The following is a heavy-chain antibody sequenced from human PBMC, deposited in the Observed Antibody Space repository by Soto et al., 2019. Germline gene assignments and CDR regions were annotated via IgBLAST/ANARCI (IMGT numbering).Heavy chain of an antibody. Sequence: QVQLVQSGAEVKKPGSSVKVSCKASGGTFSSYAISWVRQAPGQGLEWMGGIIPIFGTANYAQKFQGRVTISAVESMSTAYMELSSLTSEDTAVHHFCRDGWSAAAVPNLFHPWGQGTLVTVSS. V-gene: IGHV1-69*12. J-gene: IGHJ5*02. CDR2: IIPIFGTA. CDR3: CRDGWSAAAVPNLFHP. CDR1: GGTFSSYA. D-gene: IGHD6-13*01.